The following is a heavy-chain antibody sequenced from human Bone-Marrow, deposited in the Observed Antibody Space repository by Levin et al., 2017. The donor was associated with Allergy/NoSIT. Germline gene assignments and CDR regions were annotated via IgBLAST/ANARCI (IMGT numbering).Heavy chain of an antibody. CDR2: IFDSGRT. V-gene: IGHV4-39*02. Sequence: GSLRLSCSVSGGSISSSSYYWGWIRQSPGKGLEWIGSIFDSGRTYYNPSLKSRVTISVDTSKNQFSLKVSSVTAADTAVYYCARENNWLDPWGQGTLVTVSS. CDR3: ARENNWLDP. CDR1: GGSISSSSYY. J-gene: IGHJ5*02.